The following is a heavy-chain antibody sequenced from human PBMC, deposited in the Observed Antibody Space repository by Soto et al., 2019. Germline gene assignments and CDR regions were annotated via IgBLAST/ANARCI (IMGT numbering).Heavy chain of an antibody. CDR3: ARASARLTLKARYYYYGMDV. J-gene: IGHJ6*02. Sequence: EVQLVESGGGLVKPGGSLRLSCAASGFTFSSYSMNWVRQAPGKGLEWVSSISSSSSYIYYADSVKGRFTISRDNAKNSLYLQMNSLRAEDTAVYYCARASARLTLKARYYYYGMDVWGQGTTVTVSS. CDR2: ISSSSSYI. D-gene: IGHD6-6*01. CDR1: GFTFSSYS. V-gene: IGHV3-21*01.